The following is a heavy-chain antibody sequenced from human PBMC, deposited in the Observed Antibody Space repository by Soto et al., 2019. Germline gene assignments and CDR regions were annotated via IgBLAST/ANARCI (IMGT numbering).Heavy chain of an antibody. D-gene: IGHD4-17*01. J-gene: IGHJ6*02. Sequence: TSETLSLTCTVSGGSISSYYWSWIRQPPGKGLEWIGYIYHSGSTNYNPSLKSRVTISVDRSKNQFSLKLSSVTAADTAVYYCARRRRGYGDYYYYYGMDVWGQGTTVTVSS. CDR2: IYHSGST. CDR3: ARRRRGYGDYYYYYGMDV. V-gene: IGHV4-59*12. CDR1: GGSISSYY.